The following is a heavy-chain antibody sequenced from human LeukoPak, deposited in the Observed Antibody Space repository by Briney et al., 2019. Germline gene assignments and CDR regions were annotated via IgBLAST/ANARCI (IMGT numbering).Heavy chain of an antibody. CDR3: ARKSITIFGVVIIGDYFDY. CDR1: GYTFTSYD. D-gene: IGHD3-3*01. J-gene: IGHJ4*02. Sequence: GASVKVSCKASGYTFTSYDINWVRQATGLGLEWMGWMNPNSGNTGYAQKFQGRVTMTRNTSISTAYMELSSLRSEDTAVYYCARKSITIFGVVIIGDYFDYWGQGTLVTVSS. V-gene: IGHV1-8*01. CDR2: MNPNSGNT.